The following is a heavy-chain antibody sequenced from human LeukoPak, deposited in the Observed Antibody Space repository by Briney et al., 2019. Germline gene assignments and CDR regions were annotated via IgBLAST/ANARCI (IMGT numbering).Heavy chain of an antibody. CDR3: ARDAGGAFGNYVNYFDY. Sequence: GTSLRLSCAASGLILSSYGIHWVRQAPGKGLEWVAVIWYDGTNIYYGDSVKGRFSISRDNSKNTVYLQMDSLRVEDTAVYYCARDAGGAFGNYVNYFDYWGQGTLVTVSS. D-gene: IGHD4-11*01. CDR2: IWYDGTNI. J-gene: IGHJ4*02. V-gene: IGHV3-33*01. CDR1: GLILSSYG.